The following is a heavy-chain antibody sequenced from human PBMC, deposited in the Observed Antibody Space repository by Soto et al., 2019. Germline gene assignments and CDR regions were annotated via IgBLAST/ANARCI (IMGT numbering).Heavy chain of an antibody. CDR1: GFTVTSSY. J-gene: IGHJ2*01. Sequence: EVQLVESGGGLIQPGGSLRLSCAASGFTVTSSYMGWVRQAPGKGLEWLSVIYAGGDTFYADSVKGRFTISRDDSRNTLYFQMNSLRADDTAVYYCARVPPLFCYWYFDLWGRGTLVTVSS. CDR2: IYAGGDT. V-gene: IGHV3-53*01. D-gene: IGHD3-10*02. CDR3: ARVPPLFCYWYFDL.